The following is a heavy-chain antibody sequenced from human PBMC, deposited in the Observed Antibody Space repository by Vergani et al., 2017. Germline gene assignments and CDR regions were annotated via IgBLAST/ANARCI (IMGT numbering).Heavy chain of an antibody. CDR3: VYRKTECGITGCFYPFYYYYYMDV. D-gene: IGHD1-7*01. J-gene: IGHJ6*03. Sequence: QITLKESGPTLVKPTQTLTLTCTFSGFSLNTRGVSVAWIRQPPGKALDWLALIYWNDDQHYSPSLNNRVTITKDTSKNQVVLTMTNMDYVDTGTYYCVYRKTECGITGCFYPFYYYYYMDVWGKGTTVTFSS. CDR2: IYWNDDQ. CDR1: GFSLNTRGVS. V-gene: IGHV2-5*04.